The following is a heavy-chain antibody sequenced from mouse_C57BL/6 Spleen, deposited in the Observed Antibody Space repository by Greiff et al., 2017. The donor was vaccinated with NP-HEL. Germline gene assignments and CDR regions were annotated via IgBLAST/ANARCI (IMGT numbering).Heavy chain of an antibody. CDR2: INPNNGGT. V-gene: IGHV1-22*01. CDR1: GYTFTDYN. D-gene: IGHD2-4*01. J-gene: IGHJ2*01. CDR3: ARSESTMIPYYFDY. Sequence: EVQLQQSGPELVKPGASVKMSCKASGYTFTDYNMHWVKQSHGKSLEWIGYINPNNGGTSYNQQFKGTATLTVNKSSSTAYMELRSLTSEDSAVYFCARSESTMIPYYFDYWGQGTTLTVSS.